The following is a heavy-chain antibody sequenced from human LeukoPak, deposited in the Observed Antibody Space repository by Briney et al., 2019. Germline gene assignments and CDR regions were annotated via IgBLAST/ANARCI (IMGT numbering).Heavy chain of an antibody. Sequence: GGSLRLSCAASGFTFNSYNMHWVRQAPGKGLEWVAVISYDGSNKYYADSVKGRFTISRDNSKNTLYLQMNSLRAEDTAVYYCAKEGDYYFDYWGQGTLVTVSS. J-gene: IGHJ4*02. CDR2: ISYDGSNK. D-gene: IGHD2-21*02. V-gene: IGHV3-30*18. CDR1: GFTFNSYN. CDR3: AKEGDYYFDY.